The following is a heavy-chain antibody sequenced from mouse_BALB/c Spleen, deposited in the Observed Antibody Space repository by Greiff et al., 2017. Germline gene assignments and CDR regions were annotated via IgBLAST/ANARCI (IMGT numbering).Heavy chain of an antibody. CDR3: ARQMITYYAMDY. Sequence: EVQVVESGGGLVKLGGSLKLSCAASGFTFSSYYMSWVRQTPEKRLELVAAINSNGGSTYYPDTVKGRFTISRDNAKNTLYLQMSSLKSEDTALYYCARQMITYYAMDYWGQGTSVTVSS. J-gene: IGHJ4*01. CDR1: GFTFSSYY. CDR2: INSNGGST. V-gene: IGHV5-6-2*01. D-gene: IGHD2-4*01.